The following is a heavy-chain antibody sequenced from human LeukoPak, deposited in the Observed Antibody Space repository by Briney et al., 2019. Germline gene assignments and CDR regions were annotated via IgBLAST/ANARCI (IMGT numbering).Heavy chain of an antibody. CDR2: INPIGGST. J-gene: IGHJ3*02. CDR3: ARGHFYDRSGYHDTFDI. Sequence: ASVKVSCKASGYTFTSYYMHWVRQAPGQGLEWMGIINPIGGSTSYAPRFLGRVTMTRDMSTRTVYMELSSLRSEDTAVYYCARGHFYDRSGYHDTFDIWGQGTMVTVSS. CDR1: GYTFTSYY. D-gene: IGHD3-22*01. V-gene: IGHV1-46*01.